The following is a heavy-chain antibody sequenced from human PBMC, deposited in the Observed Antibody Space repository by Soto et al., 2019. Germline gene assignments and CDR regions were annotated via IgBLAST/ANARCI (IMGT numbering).Heavy chain of an antibody. CDR3: ARGVNGYSGGVGLSWGAAFDI. J-gene: IGHJ3*02. Sequence: QVQLVQSGAEVKKPGSSVKVSCKASGGTFSNYAFSWVRQAPGQGLEWMGGTIPAFGTTVYAQKFQGRVSNKTDKSTSTMYMELSRLRSEDTAVFFCARGVNGYSGGVGLSWGAAFDIWGQGTMVTVSA. D-gene: IGHD2-8*02. CDR1: GGTFSNYA. CDR2: TIPAFGTT. V-gene: IGHV1-69*06.